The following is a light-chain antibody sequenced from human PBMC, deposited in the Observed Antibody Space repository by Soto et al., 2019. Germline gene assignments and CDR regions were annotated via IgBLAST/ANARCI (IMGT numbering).Light chain of an antibody. J-gene: IGLJ2*01. CDR3: QSFDSTRRASI. CDR2: GNT. V-gene: IGLV1-40*01. Sequence: QSVLTQPPSMSGAPGQRVTISCSGSGSNIGAGYDVHWYKQLPGAAPQVVLYGNTNRPSGVPDRFSASKSGTYASLAITGLQADDEADYYCQSFDSTRRASIFGGGTKLTVL. CDR1: GSNIGAGYD.